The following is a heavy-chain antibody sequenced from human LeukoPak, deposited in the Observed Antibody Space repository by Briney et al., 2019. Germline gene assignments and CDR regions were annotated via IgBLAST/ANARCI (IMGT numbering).Heavy chain of an antibody. CDR2: ISGSGGST. D-gene: IGHD2-21*02. Sequence: GGSLRLSCAASGFTFRSYALSWVRQAPGKGLEWVSAISGSGGSTYYADSVKGRFTISRDNSKNTLFLQMNSLRAEDTAVYSCAKDRPCGGDCYWRDYWGQGTLVTVSS. CDR1: GFTFRSYA. J-gene: IGHJ4*02. V-gene: IGHV3-23*01. CDR3: AKDRPCGGDCYWRDY.